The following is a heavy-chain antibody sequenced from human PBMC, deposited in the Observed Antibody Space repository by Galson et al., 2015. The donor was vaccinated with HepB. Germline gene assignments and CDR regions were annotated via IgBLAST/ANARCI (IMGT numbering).Heavy chain of an antibody. CDR3: AREPYDFWSGYSPSGSYYLDY. Sequence: SLRLSCAASGFPFRSYVLNWARQAPGEGQGWVSYFSSSGSSIYFADSVQGRFSISRDNAKNSLPMQMNSLRAEDTAVYYCAREPYDFWSGYSPSGSYYLDYWGQGALVTVS. CDR1: GFPFRSYV. D-gene: IGHD3-3*01. V-gene: IGHV3-48*03. J-gene: IGHJ4*02. CDR2: FSSSGSSI.